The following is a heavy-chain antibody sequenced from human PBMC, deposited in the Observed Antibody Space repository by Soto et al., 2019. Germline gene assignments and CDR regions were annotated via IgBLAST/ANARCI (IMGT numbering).Heavy chain of an antibody. D-gene: IGHD5-12*01. J-gene: IGHJ3*01. CDR3: ARRGTLSGRDAFDV. Sequence: PGASLKISCRGSGYYSSSYWIAWVRQLSGKGLEWVGSVYISDSETKYSPSFQGQVTISADKYTNTAYLYWSSLKASDTAMYYCARRGTLSGRDAFDVWGEGTMVTVSS. V-gene: IGHV5-51*01. CDR2: VYISDSET. CDR1: GYYSSSYW.